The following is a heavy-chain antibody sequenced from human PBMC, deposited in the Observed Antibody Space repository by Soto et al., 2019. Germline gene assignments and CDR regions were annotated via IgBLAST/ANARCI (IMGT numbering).Heavy chain of an antibody. Sequence: QVQLVESGGGVVQPGRSLRLSCAASGFTFSSYAMHWVRRAPGKGLEWVAVISYDGSNKYYADSVKGRFTISRDNSKNTLYLQMNSLRAEDTAVYYCARDSKRISSIPRMGMDVWGQGTTVTVSS. CDR3: ARDSKRISSIPRMGMDV. V-gene: IGHV3-30-3*01. D-gene: IGHD6-13*01. J-gene: IGHJ6*02. CDR2: ISYDGSNK. CDR1: GFTFSSYA.